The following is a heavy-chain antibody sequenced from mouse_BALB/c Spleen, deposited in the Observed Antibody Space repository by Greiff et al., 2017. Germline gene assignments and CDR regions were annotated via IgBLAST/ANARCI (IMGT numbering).Heavy chain of an antibody. D-gene: IGHD2-3*01. J-gene: IGHJ3*01. V-gene: IGHV5-17*02. CDR2: ISSGSSTI. Sequence: EVQRVESGGGLVQPGGSRKLSCAASGFTFSSFGMHWVRQAPEKGLEWVAYISSGSSTIYYADTVKGRFTISRDNPKNTLFLQMTSLRSEDTAMYYCARSPIDDGYYWFAYWGQGTLVTVSA. CDR3: ARSPIDDGYYWFAY. CDR1: GFTFSSFG.